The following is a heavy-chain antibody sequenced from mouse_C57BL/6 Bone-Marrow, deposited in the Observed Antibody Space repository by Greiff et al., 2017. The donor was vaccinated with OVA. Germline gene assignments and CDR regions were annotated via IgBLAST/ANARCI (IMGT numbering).Heavy chain of an antibody. D-gene: IGHD2-14*01. Sequence: QVQLQQPGAELVMPGASVKLTCKASGYIFTSYWMHWVKQRPGQGLEWIGEIDPSDSYTNYNPKFKGKSTLTVDKSSSPAYMQLRGLTSEDSAVSYCARGGYERALAYWGQGTLVTVSA. CDR1: GYIFTSYW. V-gene: IGHV1-69*01. CDR2: IDPSDSYT. J-gene: IGHJ3*01. CDR3: ARGGYERALAY.